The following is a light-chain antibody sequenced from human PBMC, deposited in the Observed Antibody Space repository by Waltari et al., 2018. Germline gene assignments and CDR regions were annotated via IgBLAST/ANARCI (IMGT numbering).Light chain of an antibody. V-gene: IGKV3-20*01. Sequence: LTQSPGTLSLSPGARATLSCSARQSVMNGKLAWYQQRPGKALRLLMSDASTRATGVPGRLSGGGSGTDVPLTISRVEPDDSAVYFCQRYGDSAHDTSPWTFGPGTNVEIK. CDR3: QRYGDSAHDTSPWT. CDR1: QSVMNGK. CDR2: DAS. J-gene: IGKJ1*01.